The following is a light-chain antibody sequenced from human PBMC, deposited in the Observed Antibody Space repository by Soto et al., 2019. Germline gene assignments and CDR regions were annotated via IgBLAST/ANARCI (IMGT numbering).Light chain of an antibody. CDR1: QSVNKKY. CDR3: HHYGSS. J-gene: IGKJ4*01. V-gene: IGKV3-20*01. Sequence: EIVLTQSPGTLSLSPGETATLSCRASQSVNKKYLAWYQQKPGQAPRLVMCGASSRAPGLPDRFSGSGSATDFTLTISRLEPEDFALYYCHHYGSSFGGGTKVEIK. CDR2: GAS.